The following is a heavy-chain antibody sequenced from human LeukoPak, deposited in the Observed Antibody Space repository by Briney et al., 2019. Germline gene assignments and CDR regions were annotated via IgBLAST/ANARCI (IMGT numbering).Heavy chain of an antibody. CDR1: GFTFSSYG. D-gene: IGHD5-24*01. J-gene: IGHJ4*02. CDR3: AKDLAWLDY. CDR2: IWYDGSNR. V-gene: IGHV3-33*06. Sequence: PGRSLRLSCAASGFTFSSYGMHWVRQAPGKGLEWVAVIWYDGSNRYYADSVKGRFAISRDNSKNTLYLQMNSLRAEDTAVYYCAKDLAWLDYGGQGTLVTVSS.